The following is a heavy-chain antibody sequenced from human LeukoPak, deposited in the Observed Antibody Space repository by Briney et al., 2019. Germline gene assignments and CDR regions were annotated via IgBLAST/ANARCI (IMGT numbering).Heavy chain of an antibody. D-gene: IGHD3-16*01. CDR2: IQWDDDR. J-gene: IGHJ4*02. CDR3: AHLKDYVFDY. V-gene: IGHV2-5*02. CDR1: GFPLSTSGVG. Sequence: SGPTLVNPTQTLTLTCTFSGFPLSTSGVGVGWIRQPPGKALEWLALIQWDDDRRYSPSLKSRLTITKDTSKNQVVLTTTNMDPADTATYYCAHLKDYVFDYWGQGTLVTASP.